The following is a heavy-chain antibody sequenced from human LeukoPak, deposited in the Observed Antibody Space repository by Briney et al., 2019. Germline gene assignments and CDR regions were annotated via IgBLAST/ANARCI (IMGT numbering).Heavy chain of an antibody. V-gene: IGHV4-39*07. Sequence: SETLSLTCTVSGGSISSSSYYWGWIRQPPGKGLEWIGSIYYSGSTYYNPSLKSRVTISVDTSKSQFSLKLSSVTAADTAVYYCARVGSGYSYGFFDYWGQGTLVTVSS. D-gene: IGHD5-18*01. CDR2: IYYSGST. J-gene: IGHJ4*02. CDR3: ARVGSGYSYGFFDY. CDR1: GGSISSSSYY.